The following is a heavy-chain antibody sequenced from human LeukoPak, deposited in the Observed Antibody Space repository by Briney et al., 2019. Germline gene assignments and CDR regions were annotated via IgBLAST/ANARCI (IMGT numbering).Heavy chain of an antibody. D-gene: IGHD3-10*01. J-gene: IGHJ4*02. CDR1: GVTFSSYW. CDR3: AREEGYGSGSY. Sequence: GGSLRLSCAASGVTFSSYWMSWVRQAPGKGLEWVANIKQDGSEKYYVDSVKGRFTISRDNAKNSLYLQMNSLRAEDTAVYYCAREEGYGSGSYWGQGTLVTVSS. V-gene: IGHV3-7*01. CDR2: IKQDGSEK.